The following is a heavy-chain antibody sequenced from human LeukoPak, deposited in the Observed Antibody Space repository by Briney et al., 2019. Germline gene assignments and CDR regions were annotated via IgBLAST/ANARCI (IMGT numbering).Heavy chain of an antibody. J-gene: IGHJ4*02. Sequence: ASVKVSCKASGGTFSSYAISWVRQAPGQGLERMGGIIPIFGTANYAQKLQGRVTITADKSTSTAYMELSSLRSEDTAVYYCARASVDTLNTIDYWGQGTLVTVSS. CDR2: IIPIFGTA. D-gene: IGHD5-18*01. CDR3: ARASVDTLNTIDY. V-gene: IGHV1-69*06. CDR1: GGTFSSYA.